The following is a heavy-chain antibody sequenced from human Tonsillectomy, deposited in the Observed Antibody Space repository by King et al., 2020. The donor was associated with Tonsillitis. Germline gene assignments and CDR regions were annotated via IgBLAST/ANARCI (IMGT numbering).Heavy chain of an antibody. CDR1: GFTFSGYT. D-gene: IGHD1-26*01. Sequence: VQLVESGGGLVKPGGSLRLSCAASGFTFSGYTMNWVRQAPGKGLEWVSSISSSSSYIYYADSVKGRFTISRDNAKNSLYLQVNSLRAEDTAVYYCARDRSRTGPPTLFDYWGQGTLVPVSS. CDR2: ISSSSSYI. V-gene: IGHV3-21*01. J-gene: IGHJ4*02. CDR3: ARDRSRTGPPTLFDY.